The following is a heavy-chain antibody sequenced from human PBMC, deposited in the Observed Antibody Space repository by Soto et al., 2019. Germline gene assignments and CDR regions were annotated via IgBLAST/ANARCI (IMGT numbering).Heavy chain of an antibody. CDR3: ARRSSSWYGNHYYYGMDV. CDR1: GYTLTELS. Sequence: ASVKVSCKVSGYTLTELSMHWVGQAPGKGLEWMGGFDPEDGETIYAQKFQGRVTMTEDTSTDTAYMELSSLRSEDTAVHYCARRSSSWYGNHYYYGMDVWGQATTVTVS. D-gene: IGHD6-13*01. J-gene: IGHJ6*02. CDR2: FDPEDGET. V-gene: IGHV1-24*01.